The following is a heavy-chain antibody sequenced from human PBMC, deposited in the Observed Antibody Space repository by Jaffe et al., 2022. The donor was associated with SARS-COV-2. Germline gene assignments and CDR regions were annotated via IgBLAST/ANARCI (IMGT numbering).Heavy chain of an antibody. V-gene: IGHV3-33*01. CDR1: GFTFSSYG. CDR3: AREVKKGIAAAGAFDY. Sequence: QVQLVESGGGVVQPGRSLRLSCAASGFTFSSYGMHWVRQAPGKGLEWVAVIWYDGSNKYYADSVKGRFTISRDNSKNTLYLQMNSLRAEDTAVYYCAREVKKGIAAAGAFDYWGQGTLVTVSS. CDR2: IWYDGSNK. J-gene: IGHJ4*02. D-gene: IGHD6-13*01.